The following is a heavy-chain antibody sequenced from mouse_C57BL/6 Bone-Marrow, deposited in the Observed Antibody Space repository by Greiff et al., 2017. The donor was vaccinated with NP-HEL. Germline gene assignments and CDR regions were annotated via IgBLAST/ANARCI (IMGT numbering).Heavy chain of an antibody. D-gene: IGHD2-12*01. V-gene: IGHV1-64*01. CDR2: IHPNSGST. J-gene: IGHJ1*03. CDR1: GYTFTSYW. CDR3: ARYLRRWYFDV. Sequence: QVHVKQPGAELVKPGASVKLSCKASGYTFTSYWMHWVKQRPGQGLEWIGMIHPNSGSTNYNEKFKSKATLTVDKSSSTAYMQLSSLTSEDSAVYYCARYLRRWYFDVWGTGTTVTVSS.